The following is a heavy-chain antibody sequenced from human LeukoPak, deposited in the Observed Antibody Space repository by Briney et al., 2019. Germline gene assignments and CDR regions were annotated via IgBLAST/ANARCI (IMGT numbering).Heavy chain of an antibody. Sequence: SVKGSCKASGGTFSSYAISWVRQAPGQGLEGMGGIIPILGRANYAQKFQGRVTITTDESTSPAYLELSSLRSEDTAVYYCARTPPYYYDSSGYYYEYFQHWGQGPLVTVSS. CDR3: ARTPPYYYDSSGYYYEYFQH. D-gene: IGHD3-22*01. J-gene: IGHJ1*01. V-gene: IGHV1-69*05. CDR2: IIPILGRA. CDR1: GGTFSSYA.